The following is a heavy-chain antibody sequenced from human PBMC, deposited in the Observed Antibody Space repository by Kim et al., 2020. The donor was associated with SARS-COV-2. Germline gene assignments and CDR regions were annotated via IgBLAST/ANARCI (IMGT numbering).Heavy chain of an antibody. V-gene: IGHV3-9*01. J-gene: IGHJ6*02. Sequence: GGSLRLSCAASGFTFGDYAMHWVRQAPGKGLEWVSGISWNSGSIGYADSVKGRITIFRDNAKNSLYTQMNSLSAEDTALYYCAKDMGYDFWSSYHCGMGVWGRGTSVSVS. CDR1: GFTFGDYA. D-gene: IGHD3-3*01. CDR3: AKDMGYDFWSSYHCGMGV. CDR2: ISWNSGSI.